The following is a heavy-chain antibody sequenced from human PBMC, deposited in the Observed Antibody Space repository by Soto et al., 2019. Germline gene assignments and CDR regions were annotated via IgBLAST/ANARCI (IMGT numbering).Heavy chain of an antibody. Sequence: GASVKVSCKASGYTFTSYYMHWVRQAPGQGLEWMGIINPSGGSTSYAQKFQGRVTMTRDTSTSTVYMELSSLRSEDTAVYYCARDKVALYGGNYLAFDIWGQGTMVTVSS. CDR3: ARDKVALYGGNYLAFDI. CDR1: GYTFTSYY. D-gene: IGHD4-17*01. J-gene: IGHJ3*02. V-gene: IGHV1-46*01. CDR2: INPSGGST.